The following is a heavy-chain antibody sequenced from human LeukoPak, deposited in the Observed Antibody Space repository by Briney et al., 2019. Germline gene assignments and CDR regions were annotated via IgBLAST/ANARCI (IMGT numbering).Heavy chain of an antibody. CDR2: IYHSGRT. D-gene: IGHD4-11*01. CDR1: GGSISSSDHY. V-gene: IGHV4-39*01. J-gene: IGHJ4*02. CDR3: PRTWVYSDSTYRAY. Sequence: PSETLSLTCTISGGSISSSDHYWGWIRQTPGKGLEWIGSIYHSGRTFDNPSFKSRVTISVDTSKNQFSLKMFSVTAADSALYYCPRTWVYSDSTYRAYWGQGILVTVSS.